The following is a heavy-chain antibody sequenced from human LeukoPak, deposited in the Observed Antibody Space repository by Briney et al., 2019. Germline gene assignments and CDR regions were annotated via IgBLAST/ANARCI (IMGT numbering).Heavy chain of an antibody. CDR2: INHSGST. Sequence: SETLSLTCAVYGGSFSGYYWSWIRQPPGKGLEWIGEINHSGSTNYNPSLKSRVTISVDTSKNQFSLKLSSVTAADTAVYYCARMSGGADYYFDSWCQGTLVTVPS. CDR1: GGSFSGYY. J-gene: IGHJ4*02. V-gene: IGHV4-34*01. D-gene: IGHD1-26*01. CDR3: ARMSGGADYYFDS.